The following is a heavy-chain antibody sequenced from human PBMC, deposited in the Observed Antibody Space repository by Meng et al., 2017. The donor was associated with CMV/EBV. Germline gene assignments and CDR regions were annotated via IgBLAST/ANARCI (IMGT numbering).Heavy chain of an antibody. CDR1: GFSFTTFW. D-gene: IGHD4-23*01. CDR2: VKEDGTGQ. V-gene: IGHV3-7*01. J-gene: IGHJ6*02. CDR3: VRYANSHYGMDV. Sequence: ETLSLTCAASGFSFTTFWMTWVRQAPGKGLEWVANVKEDGTGQWYVDSVKGRFTVSKDNAKQSVYLQMDSLRAEDTAVYYCVRYANSHYGMDVWGQGTTVTVSS.